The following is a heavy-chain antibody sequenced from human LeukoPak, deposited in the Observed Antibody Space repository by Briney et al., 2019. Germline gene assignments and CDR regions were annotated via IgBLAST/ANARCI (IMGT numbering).Heavy chain of an antibody. CDR3: ARSALEDNWFDP. D-gene: IGHD1-1*01. J-gene: IGHJ5*02. Sequence: SETLSLTCTVSGGSISSSSYYWGWIRQPPGKGLEWIGSLYYSGNTFYNPSLKSRVTISVDTSKNQFSLKLSSVTAADTAMYYCARSALEDNWFDPWGQGTLVTVSS. V-gene: IGHV4-39*01. CDR1: GGSISSSSYY. CDR2: LYYSGNT.